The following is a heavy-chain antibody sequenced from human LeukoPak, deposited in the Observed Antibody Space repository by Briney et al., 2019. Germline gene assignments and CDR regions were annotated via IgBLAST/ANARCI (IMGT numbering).Heavy chain of an antibody. CDR3: AKIFGDYGDYKYNWFDP. CDR1: GFTFSSYA. D-gene: IGHD4-17*01. J-gene: IGHJ5*02. CDR2: ISGSGGST. V-gene: IGHV3-23*01. Sequence: GGSLRLSCAASGFTFSSYAMSWVRQAPGKGLEWVSAISGSGGSTYDADSVKGRFTISRDNSKNTLSLQMNSLRAEDTAVYYCAKIFGDYGDYKYNWFDPWGQGTLVTVSS.